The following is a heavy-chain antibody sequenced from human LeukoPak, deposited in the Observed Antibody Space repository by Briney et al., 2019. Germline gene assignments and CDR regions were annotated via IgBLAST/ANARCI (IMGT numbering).Heavy chain of an antibody. V-gene: IGHV3-43*01. J-gene: IGHJ4*02. CDR3: AKVSDYGDYWDY. D-gene: IGHD4-17*01. CDR1: GFTFDDYT. CDR2: ISWDGGST. Sequence: GGSLRLSCAASGFTFDDYTMHWVRQAPGKGLEWVSLISWDGGSTYYADSVKGRFTISRDNSKNSLYLQMNSLRTEGTALYYCAKVSDYGDYWDYWGQGTLVTVSS.